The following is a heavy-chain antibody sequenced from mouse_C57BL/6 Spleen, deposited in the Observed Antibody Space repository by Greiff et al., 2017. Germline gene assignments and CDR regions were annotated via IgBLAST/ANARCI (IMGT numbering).Heavy chain of an antibody. CDR1: GYTFTDYE. CDR3: TRHAWFAY. CDR2: IDPETGGT. V-gene: IGHV1-15*01. Sequence: QVQLQQSGAELVRPGASVTLSCKASGYTFTDYEMHWVKQTPVHGLEWIGAIDPETGGTAYNQKFKGKDILTADKSSSTAYMGLRSLTSEDSAVYYCTRHAWFAYWGQGTLVTVSA. J-gene: IGHJ3*01.